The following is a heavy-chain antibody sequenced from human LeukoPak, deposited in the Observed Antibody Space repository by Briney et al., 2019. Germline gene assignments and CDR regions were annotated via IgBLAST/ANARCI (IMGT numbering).Heavy chain of an antibody. CDR3: AKEGGSRSYYKWYFDY. CDR2: ITTESNSYTT. J-gene: IGHJ4*02. V-gene: IGHV3-72*01. D-gene: IGHD3-10*01. CDR1: GFTFSDHY. Sequence: SGGSLRLSCVGSGFTFSDHYMDWVRQAPGKGLEWVGRITTESNSYTTEYAASVKGRFTISRDDSKNAMYLQMNSLRAEDTAVYYCAKEGGSRSYYKWYFDYWGQGTLVTVSS.